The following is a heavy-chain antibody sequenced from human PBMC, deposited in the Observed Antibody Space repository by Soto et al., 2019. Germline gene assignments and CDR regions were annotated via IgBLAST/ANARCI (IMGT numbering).Heavy chain of an antibody. CDR3: ARNSRGYIYGYYFDS. Sequence: SQTLSLTCAISGDSVSGNSAAWNWIRQSPSRGLEWLGRTYYRSRWYNDYAVSVKSRITVTPDTSKNQFSLHLNSVSAADTAVYFCARNSRGYIYGYYFDSWGQGTLVTVSS. J-gene: IGHJ4*02. V-gene: IGHV6-1*01. D-gene: IGHD5-18*01. CDR2: TYYRSRWYN. CDR1: GDSVSGNSAA.